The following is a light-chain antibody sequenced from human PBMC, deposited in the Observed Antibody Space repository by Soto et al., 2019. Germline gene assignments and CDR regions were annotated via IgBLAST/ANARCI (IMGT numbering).Light chain of an antibody. CDR2: WAY. CDR1: QSVLYSSNNKNY. V-gene: IGKV4-1*01. Sequence: DIVMTQSPDSLAVSLGERATINCKSSQSVLYSSNNKNYLAWYQQKPGQPPKLRIYWAYTRESGVPDRFSGSGSGTDFTLTISSLQAEDGAVYYCQQYYSTPLPFGGGTKLEIK. J-gene: IGKJ4*01. CDR3: QQYYSTPLP.